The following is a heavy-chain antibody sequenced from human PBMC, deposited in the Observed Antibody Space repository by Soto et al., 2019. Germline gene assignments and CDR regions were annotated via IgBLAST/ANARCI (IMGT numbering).Heavy chain of an antibody. Sequence: GASVNVSCKASGYTFTSYAMHWVRQAPGQRLEWMGWINAGNGNTKYSQKFQGRVTITRDTSASTAYMELSSLRSEDTAVYYCARSGGPRPLNDAFDIWGQGTMVTVSS. V-gene: IGHV1-3*01. D-gene: IGHD3-16*01. CDR1: GYTFTSYA. CDR3: ARSGGPRPLNDAFDI. CDR2: INAGNGNT. J-gene: IGHJ3*02.